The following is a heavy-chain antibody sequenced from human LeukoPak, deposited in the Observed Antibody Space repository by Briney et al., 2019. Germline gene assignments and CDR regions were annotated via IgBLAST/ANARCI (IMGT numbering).Heavy chain of an antibody. CDR2: IIPILGIA. CDR1: GGTFSSYA. CDR3: ARDGEDIVVVVAASYYYYGMDV. J-gene: IGHJ6*02. V-gene: IGHV1-69*04. Sequence: ASVKVSCKASGGTFSSYAISWVRQAPGQGLEWMGRIIPILGIANYAQKFQGRVTITADKTTSTAYMELSSLRAEDTAVYYCARDGEDIVVVVAASYYYYGMDVWGQGTTVTVSS. D-gene: IGHD2-15*01.